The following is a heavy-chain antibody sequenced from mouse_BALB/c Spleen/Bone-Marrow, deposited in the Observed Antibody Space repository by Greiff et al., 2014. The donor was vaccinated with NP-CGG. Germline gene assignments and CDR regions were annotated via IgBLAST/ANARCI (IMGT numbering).Heavy chain of an antibody. Sequence: EVKLVESGGGLVKPGGSLKLSCAASGSTFSSYAMSWVRQTPEKRLEWVASISSGGSTYYPDSVKGRFTISRDNARNILYLQMSSLRSEDTAMYYCARARFYYGKLVDYWGQGTSVTVSS. CDR3: ARARFYYGKLVDY. V-gene: IGHV5-6-5*01. J-gene: IGHJ4*01. CDR2: ISSGGST. CDR1: GSTFSSYA. D-gene: IGHD1-1*01.